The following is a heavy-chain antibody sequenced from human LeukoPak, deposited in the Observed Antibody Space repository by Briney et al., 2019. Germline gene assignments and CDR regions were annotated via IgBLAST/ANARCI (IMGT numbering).Heavy chain of an antibody. CDR3: ARRQQWLASAAEY. V-gene: IGHV5-51*01. CDR2: IYPGDSDT. D-gene: IGHD6-19*01. Sequence: GESLKISCKCSGYSITSYWIGWVRQMPGKGLEWMGIIYPGDSDTRYSPSFQGQTTISADKSISTAYLQWSSLKASDTAMYYCARRQQWLASAAEYWGQGTLVTVSS. CDR1: GYSITSYW. J-gene: IGHJ4*02.